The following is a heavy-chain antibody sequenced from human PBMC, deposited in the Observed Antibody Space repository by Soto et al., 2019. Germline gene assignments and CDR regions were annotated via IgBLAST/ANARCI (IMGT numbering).Heavy chain of an antibody. Sequence: QVQLQQWGAGLLKPSETLSLTCAVYGGSFSGYYWSWIRQPPGKGLEWIGEINHSGSTNYNPSLTSRFTISVDTATSHFPLKLSSVTAADTAVYYCARRNGGVTTVQRGGRFNYWGQGTLVTVSS. CDR1: GGSFSGYY. V-gene: IGHV4-34*01. J-gene: IGHJ4*02. CDR2: INHSGST. CDR3: ARRNGGVTTVQRGGRFNY. D-gene: IGHD4-17*01.